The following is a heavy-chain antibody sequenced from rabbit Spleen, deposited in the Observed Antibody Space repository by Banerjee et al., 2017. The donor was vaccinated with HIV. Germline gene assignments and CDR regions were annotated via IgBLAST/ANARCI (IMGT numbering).Heavy chain of an antibody. CDR2: IYTTSGSA. V-gene: IGHV1S45*01. J-gene: IGHJ4*01. CDR3: ARGSADDSVGYHSNL. CDR1: GFSFSSGYD. Sequence: QEQLVESGGGLVKPGASLTLICTASGFSFSSGYDMSWVRQAPGKGLEWIGCIYTTSGSAWYASWAKGRFTVSKTSSTTVTLQMTSLTAADTATYFCARGSADDSVGYHSNLWGQGTLVTVS. D-gene: IGHD3-1*01.